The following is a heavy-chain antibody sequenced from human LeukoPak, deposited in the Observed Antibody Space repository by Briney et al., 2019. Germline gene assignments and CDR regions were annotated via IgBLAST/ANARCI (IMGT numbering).Heavy chain of an antibody. J-gene: IGHJ5*02. V-gene: IGHV1-2*02. D-gene: IGHD5-18*01. CDR1: GYTFTGYY. Sequence: GASVKVSCKASGYTFTGYYMHWVRQAPGQGLEWMGWINPNSGGTNYAQKFQGRVTMTRDTSISTAYMELSRLRSDDTAVYYCARDGAVALTRWIPGYSYGGNWFDPWGQGTLVTVSS. CDR2: INPNSGGT. CDR3: ARDGAVALTRWIPGYSYGGNWFDP.